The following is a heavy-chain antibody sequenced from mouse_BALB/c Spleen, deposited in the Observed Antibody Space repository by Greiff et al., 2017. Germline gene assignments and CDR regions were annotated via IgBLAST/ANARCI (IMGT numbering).Heavy chain of an antibody. CDR3: ARAPYYYYAMDY. V-gene: IGHV14-3*02. Sequence: VQLKESGAELVKPGASVKLSCTASGFNIKDTYMHWVKQRPEQGLEWIGRIDPANGNTKYDPKFQGKATITADTSSNTAYLQLSSLTSEDTAVYYCARAPYYYYAMDYWGQGTSVTVSS. CDR1: GFNIKDTY. J-gene: IGHJ4*01. CDR2: IDPANGNT. D-gene: IGHD1-1*01.